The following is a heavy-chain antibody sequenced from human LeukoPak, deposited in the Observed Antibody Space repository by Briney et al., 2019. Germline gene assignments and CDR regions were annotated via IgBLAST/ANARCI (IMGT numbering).Heavy chain of an antibody. CDR3: AKVGSIVVVPAANFDY. CDR1: GFTVSSYY. Sequence: GGSLRLSCAASGFTVSSYYMTWVRQAPGKGLEWVSAISGSGGSTYYADSVKGRFTISRDNSKNTLYLQMNSLRAEDTAVYYCAKVGSIVVVPAANFDYWGQGALVTVSS. V-gene: IGHV3-23*01. CDR2: ISGSGGST. D-gene: IGHD2-2*01. J-gene: IGHJ4*02.